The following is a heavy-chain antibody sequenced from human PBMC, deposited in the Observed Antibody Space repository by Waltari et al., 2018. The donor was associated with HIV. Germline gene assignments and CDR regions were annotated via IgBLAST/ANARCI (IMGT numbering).Heavy chain of an antibody. CDR1: GFTFGNFA. CDR3: TRGSGRYEY. V-gene: IGHV3-49*04. J-gene: IGHJ4*02. D-gene: IGHD1-26*01. Sequence: DVQLVESGGDLVQPGRSLRLSCAGSGFTFGNFAMTWVRQAPGKGLEWVGYIRAKAYGGTSEYAASVKGRFVISRDDSKSIAYLQMNSLKTEDTAIYDCTRGSGRYEYWGQGTMTTVSS. CDR2: IRAKAYGGTS.